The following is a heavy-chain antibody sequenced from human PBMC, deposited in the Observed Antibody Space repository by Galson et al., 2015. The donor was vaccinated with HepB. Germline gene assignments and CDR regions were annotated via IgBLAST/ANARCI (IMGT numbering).Heavy chain of an antibody. Sequence: SLRLSCAASGFTFSSYAMSWVRQAPGKGLEWVSTIIGSGDNMFYADSVRGRFTISRDNSKNTLYLQMNSPRAEDTAVYYCAKNGGFRSDALCYRVDVSRQATTVSV. CDR2: IIGSGDNM. D-gene: IGHD2-15*01. CDR1: GFTFSSYA. J-gene: IGHJ6*02. V-gene: IGHV3-23*01. CDR3: AKNGGFRSDALCYRVDV.